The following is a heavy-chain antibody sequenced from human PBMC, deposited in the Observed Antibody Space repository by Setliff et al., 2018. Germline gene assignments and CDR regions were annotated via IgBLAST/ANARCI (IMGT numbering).Heavy chain of an antibody. D-gene: IGHD3-3*01. CDR3: AHSRYDFWSGYYVMDV. CDR2: IDWDDDK. CDR1: GFSLSTSGMC. Sequence: SGPTLVNPTQTLTLTCTFSGFSLSTSGMCVSWIRQPPGKALEWLARIDWDDDKYYSASLKTRLTVSRDIPKNQVVLTMTNMDPVDTATYYCAHSRYDFWSGYYVMDVWGKGTTVTVSS. J-gene: IGHJ6*03. V-gene: IGHV2-70*12.